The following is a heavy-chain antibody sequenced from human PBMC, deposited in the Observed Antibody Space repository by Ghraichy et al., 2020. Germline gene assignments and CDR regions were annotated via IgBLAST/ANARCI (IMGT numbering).Heavy chain of an antibody. CDR1: GFTFDDYG. V-gene: IGHV3-9*01. D-gene: IGHD6-6*01. J-gene: IGHJ4*02. CDR2: ISWDGGSR. CDR3: AKDRQYSTSPGFDY. Sequence: LSLTCEASGFTFDDYGMHWVRQAPGKGLEWVSGISWDGGSRAYADSVKGRFTVSRDNAKNSVNLQMNSLRAEDTAVYFCAKDRQYSTSPGFDYWGQGILVTVSS.